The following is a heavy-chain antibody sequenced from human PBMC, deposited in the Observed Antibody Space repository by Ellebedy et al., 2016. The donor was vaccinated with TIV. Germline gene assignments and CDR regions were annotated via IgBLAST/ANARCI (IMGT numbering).Heavy chain of an antibody. V-gene: IGHV3-74*01. Sequence: GESLKISCAASGFTFTQYWLHWVRQAPGKGPVWVSRINSDGSSTTYADSVKGRFTISRDNAKNTLYLQMNSLRAEDTAVYYCARAGSSGWEAYFDLWGRGTLVTVPS. D-gene: IGHD6-19*01. CDR2: INSDGSST. CDR3: ARAGSSGWEAYFDL. J-gene: IGHJ2*01. CDR1: GFTFTQYW.